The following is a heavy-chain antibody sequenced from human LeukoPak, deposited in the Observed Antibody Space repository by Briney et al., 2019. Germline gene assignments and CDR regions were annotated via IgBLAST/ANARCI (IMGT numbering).Heavy chain of an antibody. CDR3: ARAQEGRSYSFGIFNWFDP. V-gene: IGHV4-59*01. D-gene: IGHD1-26*01. CDR1: GGSISSYY. Sequence: PSETLSLTCTVSGGSISSYYWSWIRQPPGKGLEWIGYIYYSGNTNYNPSLKSRVTISVDTSKNQFSLKLSSVTAADTAVYYCARAQEGRSYSFGIFNWFDPWGQGTLVTVSS. J-gene: IGHJ5*02. CDR2: IYYSGNT.